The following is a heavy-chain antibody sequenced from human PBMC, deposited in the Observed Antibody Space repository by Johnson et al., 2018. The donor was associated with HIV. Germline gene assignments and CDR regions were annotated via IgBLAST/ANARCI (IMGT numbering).Heavy chain of an antibody. CDR2: ISFDGSNK. CDR1: GFTFSNYP. CDR3: ARVLWFGELFSRAFDI. V-gene: IGHV3-30*04. D-gene: IGHD3-10*01. Sequence: QVQLVESGGGVVQPGRSLRLSCAASGFTFSNYPMHWVRQAPGKGLEWVAVISFDGSNKYYADSVKGRFTISRDNSKNTLYLQMNSLRAEDTAVYYCARVLWFGELFSRAFDIWGQGTMVTVSS. J-gene: IGHJ3*02.